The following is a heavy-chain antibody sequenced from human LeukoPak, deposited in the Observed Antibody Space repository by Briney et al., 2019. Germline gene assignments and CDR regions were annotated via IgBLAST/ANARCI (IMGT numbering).Heavy chain of an antibody. J-gene: IGHJ4*02. Sequence: GESLKISCKASRYSFTNYWIGWVRQMPGKGLEWMGIIYPDDSETRYSPSFQAQVTISADKSITTAYLQWSSLKASDTAMYFCARHRGDCTSTSCFHYYFDYWGQGTLVTVSS. CDR1: RYSFTNYW. V-gene: IGHV5-51*01. CDR3: ARHRGDCTSTSCFHYYFDY. D-gene: IGHD2-2*01. CDR2: IYPDDSET.